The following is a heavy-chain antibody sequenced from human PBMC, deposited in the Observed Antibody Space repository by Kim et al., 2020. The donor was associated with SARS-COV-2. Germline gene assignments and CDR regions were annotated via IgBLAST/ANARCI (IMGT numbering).Heavy chain of an antibody. Sequence: SETLSLTCTVSGGSISSSSYYWGWIRQPPGKGLEWFGSIYYMGSTSSNPSLKSRVTISVDTSKNQFSLKLSSVTAADTAVYYCAREEKDIVATITGYWGQGTLVTVSS. J-gene: IGHJ4*02. CDR1: GGSISSSSYY. V-gene: IGHV4-39*07. CDR3: AREEKDIVATITGY. CDR2: IYYMGST. D-gene: IGHD5-12*01.